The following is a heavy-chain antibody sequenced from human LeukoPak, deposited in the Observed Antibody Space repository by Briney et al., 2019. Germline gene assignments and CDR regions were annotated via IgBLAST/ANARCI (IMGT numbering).Heavy chain of an antibody. D-gene: IGHD2-2*01. CDR2: IYYSGST. V-gene: IGHV4-39*01. Sequence: SETLSLTCTVSGGSISSSSYYWGWTRQPPGKGLEWIGSIYYSGSTYYNPSLKSRVTISVDTSKNQFSLKLSSVTAADTAVYYCARQFGVVVPAAIPSWDYWGQGTLVTVSS. CDR1: GGSISSSSYY. CDR3: ARQFGVVVPAAIPSWDY. J-gene: IGHJ4*02.